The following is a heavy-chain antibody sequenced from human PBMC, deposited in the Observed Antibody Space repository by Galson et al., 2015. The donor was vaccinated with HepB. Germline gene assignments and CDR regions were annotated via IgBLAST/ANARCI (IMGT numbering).Heavy chain of an antibody. CDR2: IIPIFNTA. CDR3: AREKKGGRSFDY. V-gene: IGHV1-69*13. Sequence: SVKVSCKASGGTFSSYGISWVRQAPGQGLEWMGGIIPIFNTANYAQKFQGRVTITADESTSTAYMELSSLRSEDTAVYYCAREKKGGRSFDYWGQGTLVTVSS. CDR1: GGTFSSYG. J-gene: IGHJ4*02. D-gene: IGHD3-16*01.